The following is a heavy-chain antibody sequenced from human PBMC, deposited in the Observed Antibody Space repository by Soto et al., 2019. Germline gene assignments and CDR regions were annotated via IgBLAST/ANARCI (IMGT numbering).Heavy chain of an antibody. CDR1: GYTFTSYG. CDR3: ARGLRTYYHDSSGWFDP. Sequence: ASVKVSCKASGYTFTSYGISWVRQAPGQGLEWMGWISAYNDNTNYAQKLQGRVTMTTDTSTSTAYMELRSLRSDDTAVYYCARGLRTYYHDSSGWFDPWGQGTLVTVSS. V-gene: IGHV1-18*01. D-gene: IGHD3-22*01. CDR2: ISAYNDNT. J-gene: IGHJ5*02.